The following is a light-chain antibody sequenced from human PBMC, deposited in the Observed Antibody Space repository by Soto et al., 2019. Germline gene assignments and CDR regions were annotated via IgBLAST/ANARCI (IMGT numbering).Light chain of an antibody. V-gene: IGKV1-16*01. CDR3: QHYNVYPWT. CDR1: QDISNY. J-gene: IGKJ1*01. CDR2: EAS. Sequence: DIQMTQSPSSLSASVVDRVTITCKASQDISNYLNWYQQKPGKAPKLLIYEASSLQSGVPSRFSGSGSGTEFTLTISSLQPDDFATYYCQHYNVYPWTFGQGTKVDIK.